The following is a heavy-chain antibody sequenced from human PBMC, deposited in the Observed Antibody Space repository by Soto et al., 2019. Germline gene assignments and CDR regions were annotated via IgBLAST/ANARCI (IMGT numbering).Heavy chain of an antibody. CDR1: GFNFSDYC. D-gene: IGHD5-12*01. J-gene: IGHJ4*02. CDR2: ISSSSSYT. Sequence: GVSMRVSWAAAGFNFSDYCSSWIRQATGKGLEWVSYISSSSSYTNYADSVKGRFTISRDNAKNSLYLQMNSLRAEDTAVYYCACGGYSGYEKTKSTYYWGQGTLVTVSS. V-gene: IGHV3-11*03. CDR3: ACGGYSGYEKTKSTYY.